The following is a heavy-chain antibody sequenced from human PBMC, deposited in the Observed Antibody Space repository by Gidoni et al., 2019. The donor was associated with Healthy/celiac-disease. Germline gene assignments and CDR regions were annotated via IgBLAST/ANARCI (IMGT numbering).Heavy chain of an antibody. CDR2: IYYSGST. CDR3: ARGIETFGTTYYYDSSGFHFDY. D-gene: IGHD3-22*01. V-gene: IGHV4-31*03. Sequence: QVQLQESGPGLVKPSQTLSLTCTVSGGSISSGGYYWSWSRQHPGKGLEWIGYIYYSGSTYYNPSLKSRVTISVDTSKNQFSLKLSSVTAADTAVYYCARGIETFGTTYYYDSSGFHFDYWGQGTLVTVSS. J-gene: IGHJ4*02. CDR1: GGSISSGGYY.